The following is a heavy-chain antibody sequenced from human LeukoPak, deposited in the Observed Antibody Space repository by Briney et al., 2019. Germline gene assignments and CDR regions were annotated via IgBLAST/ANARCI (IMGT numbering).Heavy chain of an antibody. V-gene: IGHV3-15*01. J-gene: IGHJ4*02. CDR3: TTGYCSGGPCYSSFRFDY. CDR2: IKSKTDGGTT. CDR1: GFTFSNVW. D-gene: IGHD2-15*01. Sequence: PGGSLRLSCAVSGFTFSNVWMSWVRQAPGKGLEWVGRIKSKTDGGTTDYAAPVKGKFTISRDDSKNTLYLQMNSLKTEDTAVYYCTTGYCSGGPCYSSFRFDYWGQGILVTASS.